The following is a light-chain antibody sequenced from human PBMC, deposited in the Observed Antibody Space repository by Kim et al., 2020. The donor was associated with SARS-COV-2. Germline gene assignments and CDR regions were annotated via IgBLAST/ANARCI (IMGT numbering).Light chain of an antibody. CDR2: GAA. Sequence: EIVMSQSPATLSVSPGERATLSCRASQSVSSNLAWYQQKPGQAPRLLLYGAATRATGIPARFSGSGSGKEFTLTISSLQSEDFAVYYCQQYTNRPTFGGGTKVDIK. J-gene: IGKJ4*01. CDR3: QQYTNRPT. CDR1: QSVSSN. V-gene: IGKV3-15*01.